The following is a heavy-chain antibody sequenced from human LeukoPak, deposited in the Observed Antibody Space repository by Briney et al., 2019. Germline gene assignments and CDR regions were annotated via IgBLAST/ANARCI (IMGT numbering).Heavy chain of an antibody. CDR2: IVVGSGNT. V-gene: IGHV1-58*02. Sequence: SVKVSCKASGFTFTSSAMQWVRQARGQRLEWIGWIVVGSGNTNYAQKFQERVTITRDMSTSTAYMELSSLRSEDTAVYYCAAQSIAAAGMDYWGQGTPVTVSS. CDR3: AAQSIAAAGMDY. CDR1: GFTFTSSA. D-gene: IGHD6-13*01. J-gene: IGHJ4*02.